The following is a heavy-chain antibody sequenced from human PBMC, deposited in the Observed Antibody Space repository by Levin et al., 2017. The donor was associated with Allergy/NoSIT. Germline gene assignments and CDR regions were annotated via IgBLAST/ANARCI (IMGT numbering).Heavy chain of an antibody. CDR3: ARHRTLAAAGTFWFDP. D-gene: IGHD6-13*01. Sequence: SPTLSLTCTVSGGSISSYYWSWIRQPPGKGLEWIGYIYYSGSTNYNPSLKSRVTISVDTSKNQFSLKLSSVTAADTAVYYCARHRTLAAAGTFWFDPWGQGTLVTVSS. CDR2: IYYSGST. CDR1: GGSISSYY. J-gene: IGHJ5*02. V-gene: IGHV4-59*08.